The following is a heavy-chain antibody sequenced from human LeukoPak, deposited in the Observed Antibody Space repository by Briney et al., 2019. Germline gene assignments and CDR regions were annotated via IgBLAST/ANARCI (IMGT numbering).Heavy chain of an antibody. D-gene: IGHD3-3*01. CDR1: GFTFDNFV. CDR3: AKGGRRIXGMVIDH. CDR2: VTGDSSST. V-gene: IGHV3-23*01. J-gene: IGHJ4*02. Sequence: GGSLRLSCTASGFTFDNFVMNWVRQAPGKGLEWVSGVTGDSSSTHYAVTMKGRFSISRDNSKNTLYLRLKNLRADDTAVYYFAKGGRRIXGMVIDHWGQGTPVTVSS.